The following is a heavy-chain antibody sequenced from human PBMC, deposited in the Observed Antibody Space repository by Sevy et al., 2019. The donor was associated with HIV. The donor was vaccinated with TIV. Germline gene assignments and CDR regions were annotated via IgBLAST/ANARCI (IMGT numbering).Heavy chain of an antibody. CDR3: AREGATTYAFDI. CDR1: GFTFSSYG. Sequence: GSLRLSCAASGFTFSSYGMHWVRQAPGKGLEWVAVIWYDGSNKYYADSVKGRFTISRDNSKNTLYLQMNSLRAEDTAVYYCAREGATTYAFDIWGQGTMVTVSS. V-gene: IGHV3-33*01. D-gene: IGHD1-26*01. J-gene: IGHJ3*02. CDR2: IWYDGSNK.